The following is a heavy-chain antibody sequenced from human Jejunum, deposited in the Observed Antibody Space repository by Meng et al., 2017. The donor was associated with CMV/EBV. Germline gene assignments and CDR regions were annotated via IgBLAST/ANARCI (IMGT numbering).Heavy chain of an antibody. CDR2: ISLGNGQT. D-gene: IGHD7-27*01. CDR3: ARDVWGFDY. J-gene: IGHJ4*02. CDR1: GYSFTAYY. Sequence: QVQLVQSGAEVKKPGASVKVSCKASGYSFTAYYIHWVRQAPGQGLEWVGWISLGNGQTVYGHKVQGRVTVTTDTSTSTAYMELRSLRSDDTAMYYCARDVWGFDYWGQGTLVTVSS. V-gene: IGHV1-18*04.